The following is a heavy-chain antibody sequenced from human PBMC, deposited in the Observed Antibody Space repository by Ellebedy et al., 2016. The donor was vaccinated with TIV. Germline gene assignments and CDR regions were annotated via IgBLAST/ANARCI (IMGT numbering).Heavy chain of an antibody. D-gene: IGHD6-13*01. CDR2: IHPGDSDT. CDR1: GYSFNTYW. V-gene: IGHV5-51*01. Sequence: GESLKISXQGSGYSFNTYWIAWVRQMPGKGLEWMGIIHPGDSDTRYSSSFQGQVAISVDTSISTAYLQWSSLKASDTATYYCARHKAAGGGYYYGMDVWGQGVTVAVSS. CDR3: ARHKAAGGGYYYGMDV. J-gene: IGHJ6*02.